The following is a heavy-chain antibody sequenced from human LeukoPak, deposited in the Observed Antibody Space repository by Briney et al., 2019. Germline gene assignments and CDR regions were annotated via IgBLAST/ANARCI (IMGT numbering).Heavy chain of an antibody. CDR3: ARDPEGFCSSTSCKDPDYYYYMDV. J-gene: IGHJ6*03. CDR2: ISYDGSNK. V-gene: IGHV3-30*03. CDR1: GFIFNSYG. Sequence: GGSLRLSCAASGFIFNSYGMHWVRQAPGKGLEWVAVISYDGSNKYYADSVKGRFTISRDNSKNTLYLQMNSLRAEDTAVYYCARDPEGFCSSTSCKDPDYYYYMDVWGKGTTVTVSS. D-gene: IGHD2-2*01.